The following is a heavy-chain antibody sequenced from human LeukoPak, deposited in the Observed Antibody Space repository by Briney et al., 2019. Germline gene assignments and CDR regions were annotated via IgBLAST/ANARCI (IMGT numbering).Heavy chain of an antibody. CDR3: ARNREYYFDY. CDR2: VYPSGST. CDR1: GGSISSSTL. D-gene: IGHD3-10*01. J-gene: IGHJ4*02. V-gene: IGHV4-4*02. Sequence: SGTLSLTCAVSGGSISSSTLWSWFRQTPGRGLEWIGEVYPSGSTNYNPSLKSRVTISVDKSRNQFSLNLNSVTAADTAVYYCARNREYYFDYWGQGALVTVSS.